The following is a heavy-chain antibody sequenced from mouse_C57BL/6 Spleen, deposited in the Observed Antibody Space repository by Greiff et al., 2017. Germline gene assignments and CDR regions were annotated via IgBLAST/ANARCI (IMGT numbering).Heavy chain of an antibody. J-gene: IGHJ1*03. Sequence: QVQLQQPGAELVKPGASVKLSCKASGYTFTSYWMHWVKQRPGRGLEWIGRIDPNSGGTKYNEKFKSKATLTVDKPSSTAYMQLSRLTSEDSAVYYCSRSYSNYVYFDVWGTGTTVTVSS. CDR1: GYTFTSYW. CDR2: IDPNSGGT. V-gene: IGHV1-72*01. CDR3: SRSYSNYVYFDV. D-gene: IGHD2-5*01.